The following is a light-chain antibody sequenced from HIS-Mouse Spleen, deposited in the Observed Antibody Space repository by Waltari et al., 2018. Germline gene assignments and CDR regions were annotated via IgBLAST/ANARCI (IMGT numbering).Light chain of an antibody. CDR3: QQANSFTSFTLFT. V-gene: IGKV1-12*02. CDR2: DAS. J-gene: IGKJ3*01. CDR1: QCISSW. Sequence: DIQMTQSPSSVSASVVDRVTLTLRASQCISSWLAWYQQKPGKAPKLLIYDASSLQSGVPSRFSGSGSGTDFTLTISSLQPEDFATYYCQQANSFTSFTLFTFGPGTKVDIK.